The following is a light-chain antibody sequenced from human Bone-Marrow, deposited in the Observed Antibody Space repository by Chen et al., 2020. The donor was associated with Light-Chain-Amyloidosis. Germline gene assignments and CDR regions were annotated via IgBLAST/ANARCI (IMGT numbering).Light chain of an antibody. CDR3: QQYGTSPLT. CDR1: PTISSNY. J-gene: IGKJ4*01. V-gene: IGKV3-20*01. CDR2: GSS. Sequence: EIVLPQSPGNLSLSPGEGANLSCRSSPTISSNYLTWYQQKYGQAPRLLIYGSSSRATGIPDRFTGSGSGTDFTLTINRLEPEDFAMYYCQQYGTSPLTFGGGTKVEIK.